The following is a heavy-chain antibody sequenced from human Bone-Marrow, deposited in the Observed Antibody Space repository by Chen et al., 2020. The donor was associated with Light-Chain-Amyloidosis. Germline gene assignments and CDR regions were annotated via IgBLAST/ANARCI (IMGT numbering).Heavy chain of an antibody. D-gene: IGHD3-3*01. Sequence: QVHLVQSAAEVKKPGASVRVSCTTSGYTFTASYMHWVRQAPGQGLEWMGWIHPHSGDTHSAQKFQGRVTMTRDMSISTVYVDLNRLISDDTAVYYCVRGALTIFGPLRDWGQGTLVTVSS. CDR3: VRGALTIFGPLRD. CDR2: IHPHSGDT. V-gene: IGHV1-2*02. J-gene: IGHJ4*02. CDR1: GYTFTASY.